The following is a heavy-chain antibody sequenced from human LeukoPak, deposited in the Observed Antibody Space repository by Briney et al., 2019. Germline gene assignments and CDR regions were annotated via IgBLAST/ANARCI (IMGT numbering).Heavy chain of an antibody. CDR3: ARDPPTGYWYFDL. CDR1: GFTFSSYS. CDR2: ISSWSTTI. D-gene: IGHD4-17*01. V-gene: IGHV3-48*02. Sequence: GGSLRLSCAASGFTFSSYSMNWVRQAPGKGLEWVSYISSWSTTIYYADSVKGRFTISRDNAKNSLYLQMNSLRDEDTAVYYCARDPPTGYWYFDLWGRGTLVTVSS. J-gene: IGHJ2*01.